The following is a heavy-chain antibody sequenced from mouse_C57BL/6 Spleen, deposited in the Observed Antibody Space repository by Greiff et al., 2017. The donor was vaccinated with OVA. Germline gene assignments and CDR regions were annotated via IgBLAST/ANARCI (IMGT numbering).Heavy chain of an antibody. J-gene: IGHJ2*01. CDR2: ISDGGSYT. D-gene: IGHD2-5*01. CDR1: GFTFSSYA. V-gene: IGHV5-4*01. CDR3: ARAYYSNYDYFDY. Sequence: EVQRVESGGGLVKPGGSLKLSCAASGFTFSSYAMSWVRQTPEKRLEWVATISDGGSYTYYPDNVKGRFTISRDNAKNNLYLQMSHLKSEDTAMYYCARAYYSNYDYFDYWGQGTTLTVSS.